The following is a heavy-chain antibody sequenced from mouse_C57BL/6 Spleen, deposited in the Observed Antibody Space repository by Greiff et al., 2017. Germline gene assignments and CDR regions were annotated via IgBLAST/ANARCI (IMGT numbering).Heavy chain of an antibody. CDR1: GYTFTSYW. Sequence: QVQLQQPGAELVRPGSSVKLSCKASGYTFTSYWMDWVKQRPGQGLEWIGNIYPSDSETHYNQKFKDKATLTVDKSSSTAYMQLSSLTSEDSAVDYCARPGSRGDYFDYWGQGTTLTVSS. V-gene: IGHV1-61*01. CDR3: ARPGSRGDYFDY. CDR2: IYPSDSET. D-gene: IGHD1-1*01. J-gene: IGHJ2*01.